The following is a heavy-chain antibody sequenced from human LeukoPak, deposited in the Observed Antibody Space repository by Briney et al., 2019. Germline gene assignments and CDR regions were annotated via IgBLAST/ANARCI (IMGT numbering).Heavy chain of an antibody. CDR1: GYTLTRYF. D-gene: IGHD3-10*01. CDR3: ARDSEDSHSNDRKWVRVRGPYDGMDV. Sequence: EASGKVSCKASGYTLTRYFIHWVRQAPGQGLEWMGIINPNGGSTSYPQKFQGRVTMTRDTSTNTVYMELSSLKSEDTAVYCCARDSEDSHSNDRKWVRVRGPYDGMDVWGQGTTVTVSS. CDR2: INPNGGST. J-gene: IGHJ6*02. V-gene: IGHV1-46*01.